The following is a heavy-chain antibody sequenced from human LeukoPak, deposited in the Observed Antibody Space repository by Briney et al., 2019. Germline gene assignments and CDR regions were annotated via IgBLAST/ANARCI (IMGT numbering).Heavy chain of an antibody. CDR2: ISSSSTI. V-gene: IGHV3-48*02. J-gene: IGHJ4*02. CDR3: ARVALHK. Sequence: GGSLRLSCAASGFSFSSYSMYWVRQAPGKGLEWVSYISSSSTIYYADSVKGRFTISRDNAKNSLYLQMNSLRDEDTAVYYCARVALHKWGQGTLVTVSS. CDR1: GFSFSSYS.